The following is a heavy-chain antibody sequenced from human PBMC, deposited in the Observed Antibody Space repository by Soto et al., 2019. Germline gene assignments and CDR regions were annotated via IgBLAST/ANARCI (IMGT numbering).Heavy chain of an antibody. Sequence: QVQLVESGGGVVQPGRSLRLSCAASGFTFSSYGMHWVRQAPGKGLEWVAVIWYDGSNKYYADSVKGRFTISRDNSKNTLYLQMISLRAEDTAVYYCARDPDYGSNAFDIWGQGTMVTVSS. V-gene: IGHV3-33*01. J-gene: IGHJ3*02. CDR2: IWYDGSNK. D-gene: IGHD3-10*01. CDR1: GFTFSSYG. CDR3: ARDPDYGSNAFDI.